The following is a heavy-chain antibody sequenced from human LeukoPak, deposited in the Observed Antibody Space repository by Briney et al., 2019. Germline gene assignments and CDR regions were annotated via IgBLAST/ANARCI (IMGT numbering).Heavy chain of an antibody. J-gene: IGHJ4*02. D-gene: IGHD5-18*01. CDR3: ARVEYSYGYPTKN. CDR1: GGSISSYY. CDR2: IYYSGST. V-gene: IGHV4-59*08. Sequence: SETLSLTCTVSGGSISSYYWSWIRQPPGKGLEWIGYIYYSGSTYYNPSLKSRVTISVDTSKNQFSLKLSSVTAADTAVYYCARVEYSYGYPTKNWGQGTLVTVSS.